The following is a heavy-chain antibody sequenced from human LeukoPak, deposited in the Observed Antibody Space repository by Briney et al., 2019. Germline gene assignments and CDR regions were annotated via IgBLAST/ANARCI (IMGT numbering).Heavy chain of an antibody. J-gene: IGHJ4*02. CDR1: GYTFTSYY. Sequence: ASVKVSCKASGYTFTSYYMHWVRQAPGQGLEWMGIINPSGGSTSYAQKLQGRVTMTRDTSTSTVYMVLSSLRSEDTAVYYCARQYYDSSGYLTFDYWGQGTLVTVSS. D-gene: IGHD3-22*01. CDR3: ARQYYDSSGYLTFDY. V-gene: IGHV1-46*03. CDR2: INPSGGST.